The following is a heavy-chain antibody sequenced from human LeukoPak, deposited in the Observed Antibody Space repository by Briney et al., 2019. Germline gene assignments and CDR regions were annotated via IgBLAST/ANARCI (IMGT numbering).Heavy chain of an antibody. Sequence: SETLPLTCTVSGGSISSGGYYWSWIRQPPGKGLEWIGEINHSGSTNYNPSLKSRVTISVDTSKNQFSLKLSSVTAADTAVYYCARYDPYYDILTGYYGPAFDIWGQGTMVTVSS. CDR2: INHSGST. D-gene: IGHD3-9*01. V-gene: IGHV4-39*07. J-gene: IGHJ3*02. CDR1: GGSISSGGYY. CDR3: ARYDPYYDILTGYYGPAFDI.